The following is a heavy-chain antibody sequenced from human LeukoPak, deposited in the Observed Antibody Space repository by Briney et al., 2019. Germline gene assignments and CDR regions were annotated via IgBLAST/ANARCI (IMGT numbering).Heavy chain of an antibody. CDR2: LRYDETNE. CDR1: GFIFSNYD. V-gene: IGHV3-30*02. J-gene: IGHJ4*02. CDR3: ARGWYFDS. D-gene: IGHD6-13*01. Sequence: GGSLRLSCAASGFIFSNYDMHWVRQAPGKGLEWVAFLRYDETNEHYADSLKGRFTISRDNSKDTLYLHMNSLRVEDTAVYYCARGWYFDSWGQGTLVTVCS.